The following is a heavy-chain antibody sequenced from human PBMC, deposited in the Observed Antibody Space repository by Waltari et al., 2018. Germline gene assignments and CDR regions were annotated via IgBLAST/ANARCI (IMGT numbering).Heavy chain of an antibody. D-gene: IGHD3-16*01. CDR2: IFPGDSDT. CDR3: ARHPLVWVASTQNAFDV. J-gene: IGHJ3*01. V-gene: IGHV5-51*03. Sequence: EVQLVQSGAEVRKPGESLKISCMGSGYRVASYWMVWGRQMPGKGLEWMGIIFPGDSDTRYSPSFQGHVTISADTSNSTAYLQLTNLKASDTAMYYCARHPLVWVASTQNAFDVWGQGTMVTVSS. CDR1: GYRVASYW.